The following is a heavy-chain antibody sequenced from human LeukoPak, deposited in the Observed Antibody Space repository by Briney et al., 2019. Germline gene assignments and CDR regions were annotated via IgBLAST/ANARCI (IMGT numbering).Heavy chain of an antibody. Sequence: GASVKVSCKAPGFTFTSSAMQWVRQARGQRLEWIGWIVVGSGNTNYAQKFQERVTITRDMSTSTAYMELSSLRSEDTAVYYCAADPNFWSGYYEETQFDPWGQGTLVTASS. D-gene: IGHD3-3*01. V-gene: IGHV1-58*02. CDR2: IVVGSGNT. CDR3: AADPNFWSGYYEETQFDP. J-gene: IGHJ5*02. CDR1: GFTFTSSA.